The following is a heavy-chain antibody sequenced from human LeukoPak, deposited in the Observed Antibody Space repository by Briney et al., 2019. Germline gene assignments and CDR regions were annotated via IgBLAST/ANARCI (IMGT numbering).Heavy chain of an antibody. CDR1: GYTFTSYY. Sequence: ASVKVSCKASGYTFTSYYMHWVRQAPGQGLEWMGWINLNSGGTNYAQKFQDRVTMTRDTSISTAYMELRRLRFDDTAVYYCARSPDILTGENFEYWGQGTLVTVSS. V-gene: IGHV1-2*02. CDR3: ARSPDILTGENFEY. CDR2: INLNSGGT. D-gene: IGHD3-9*01. J-gene: IGHJ4*02.